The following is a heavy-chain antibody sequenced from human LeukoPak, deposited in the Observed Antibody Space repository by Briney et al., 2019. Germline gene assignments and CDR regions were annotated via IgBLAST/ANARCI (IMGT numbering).Heavy chain of an antibody. CDR3: ASGSSTVKYYYGIDV. J-gene: IGHJ6*02. CDR2: IYHSGAT. V-gene: IGHV4-4*02. D-gene: IGHD4-17*01. CDR1: GDSITSSKW. Sequence: TLSLTCAVSGDSITSSKWWSWVRQSPEKGLEWIGEIYHSGATNYNPSLKSRVTMSVDKSKNQFSLNLSSVTAADTAVYYCASGSSTVKYYYGIDVWGRGTTVTVSS.